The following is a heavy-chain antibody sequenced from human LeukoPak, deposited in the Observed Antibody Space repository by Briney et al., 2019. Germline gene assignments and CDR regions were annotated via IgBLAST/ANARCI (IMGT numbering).Heavy chain of an antibody. V-gene: IGHV1-46*01. D-gene: IGHD4-11*01. CDR3: ARDDNYGIFVNVDY. Sequence: ASVKVSCKTSGYTFTSYYIHWVRQAPGQGLEWMGIINPSGGSTSYAQKFQGRVTLTTDTSTSTAYMELSSLRSDDTAVYYCARDDNYGIFVNVDYWGQGTLVTVSS. CDR2: INPSGGST. CDR1: GYTFTSYY. J-gene: IGHJ4*02.